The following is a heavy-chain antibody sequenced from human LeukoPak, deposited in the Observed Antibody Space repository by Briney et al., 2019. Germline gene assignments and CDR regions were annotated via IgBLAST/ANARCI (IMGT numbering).Heavy chain of an antibody. Sequence: GGSLRLSCAASGFTFSSYSINWVRQAPGKGLEWVSSTSSSGTYTSFADSVKGRFTISRDNAKNSLFLQMISLRAEDTAVYYCARGSMGGTFDYWGQGTLVTVSA. V-gene: IGHV3-21*06. CDR3: ARGSMGGTFDY. D-gene: IGHD2/OR15-2a*01. J-gene: IGHJ4*02. CDR1: GFTFSSYS. CDR2: TSSSGTYT.